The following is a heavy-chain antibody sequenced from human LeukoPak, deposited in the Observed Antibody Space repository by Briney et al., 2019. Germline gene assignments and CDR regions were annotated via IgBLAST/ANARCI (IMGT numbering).Heavy chain of an antibody. CDR3: ARDDSSSWSPPGDY. Sequence: GGSLRLSCAASGFTFSSYSMNWVRQAPGKGLEWVSSISSSSSYIYYADSLKGRFTISRDNAKNSLYLQMNSLRAEDTAVYYCARDDSSSWSPPGDYWGQGTLVTVSS. D-gene: IGHD6-13*01. CDR1: GFTFSSYS. J-gene: IGHJ4*02. CDR2: ISSSSSYI. V-gene: IGHV3-21*01.